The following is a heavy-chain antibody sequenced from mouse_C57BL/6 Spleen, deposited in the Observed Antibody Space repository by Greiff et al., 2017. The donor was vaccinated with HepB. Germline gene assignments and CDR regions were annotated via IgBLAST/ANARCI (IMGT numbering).Heavy chain of an antibody. CDR2: ISGGGGNT. CDR3: ARSYSYAMDY. CDR1: GFTFSSYT. D-gene: IGHD1-1*01. J-gene: IGHJ4*01. Sequence: EVKLMESGGGLVKPGGSLKLSCAASGFTFSSYTMSWVRQTPEKRLEWVATISGGGGNTYYPDSVKGRFTISRDNAKNTLYLQMSSLRSEDTALYYCARSYSYAMDYWGQGTSVTVSS. V-gene: IGHV5-9*01.